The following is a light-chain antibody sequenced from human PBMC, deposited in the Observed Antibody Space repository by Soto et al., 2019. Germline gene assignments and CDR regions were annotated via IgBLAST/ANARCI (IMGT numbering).Light chain of an antibody. CDR3: SSYTSSSTLV. CDR1: SSDVGAYDY. V-gene: IGLV2-14*01. J-gene: IGLJ2*01. Sequence: QSVLTQPASVSGSPGQSIAISCTGTSSDVGAYDYVSWYQQYPGKAPKLIIYDVANRPSGVSDRFSGSKSGNTASLTISGLHTEDEADYHCSSYTSSSTLVFGGGTKLTVL. CDR2: DVA.